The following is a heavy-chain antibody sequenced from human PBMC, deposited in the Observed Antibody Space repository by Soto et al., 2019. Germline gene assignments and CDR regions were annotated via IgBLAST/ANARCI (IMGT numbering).Heavy chain of an antibody. CDR3: ARGRSGYYYDSSGYPYFDY. J-gene: IGHJ4*02. D-gene: IGHD3-22*01. Sequence: GASVKVSCKASGYTFTSCGISWVRQAPGQGLEWMGWINPNSGGTNYAQKFQGRVTMTRDTSISTAYMELSRLRSDDTAVYYCARGRSGYYYDSSGYPYFDYWGQGTLVTVSS. CDR1: GYTFTSCG. V-gene: IGHV1-2*02. CDR2: INPNSGGT.